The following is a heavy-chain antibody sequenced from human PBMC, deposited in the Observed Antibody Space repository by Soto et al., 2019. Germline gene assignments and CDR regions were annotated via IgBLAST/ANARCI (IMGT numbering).Heavy chain of an antibody. J-gene: IGHJ4*02. CDR3: TTDLYTSSWYEGDY. D-gene: IGHD6-13*01. CDR2: IKSKTDSGTT. Sequence: EVQLVESGGGLVKPGGSLRLSCAASGFTFSNAWMNWVRQAPGKGLEWVGRIKSKTDSGTTDYAAPVKGRFTISRDDSKNTLYLQMNSLKAEDTAVYYCTTDLYTSSWYEGDYWGQGTLVTVSS. V-gene: IGHV3-15*07. CDR1: GFTFSNAW.